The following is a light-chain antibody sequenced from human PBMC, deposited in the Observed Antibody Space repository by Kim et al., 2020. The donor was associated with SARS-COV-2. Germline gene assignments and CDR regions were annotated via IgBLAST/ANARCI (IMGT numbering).Light chain of an antibody. J-gene: IGLJ3*02. CDR2: LNSDGSH. Sequence: LVLTQSPSASASLGASVKLTCTLSSGHGSYAIAWHQQQPEKGPRYLMRLNSDGSHSKGDGIPDRFSGSSSGTERYLTISSLQSEDEADYYCQTWGTGIQVFGGGTQLTVL. V-gene: IGLV4-69*01. CDR3: QTWGTGIQV. CDR1: SGHGSYA.